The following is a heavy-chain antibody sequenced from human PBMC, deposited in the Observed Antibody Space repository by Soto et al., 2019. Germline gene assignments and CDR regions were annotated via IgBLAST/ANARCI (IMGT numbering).Heavy chain of an antibody. CDR3: ARDTLDTTMVTYFDH. V-gene: IGHV3-30*04. D-gene: IGHD5-18*01. J-gene: IGHJ4*02. Sequence: QVQLAESGGGVVQPGRSLRLSCAVSGFTFSAFAVHWVRQAPGKGLEWVAVISYDGNNRKYADAVKGRFTISRDNSKNTLYLQMNSLRAEDTAIYYCARDTLDTTMVTYFDHWGQGTLVTVSS. CDR2: ISYDGNNR. CDR1: GFTFSAFA.